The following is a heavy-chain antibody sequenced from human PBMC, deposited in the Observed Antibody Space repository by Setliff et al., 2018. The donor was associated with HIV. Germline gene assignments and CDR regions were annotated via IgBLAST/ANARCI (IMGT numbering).Heavy chain of an antibody. V-gene: IGHV3-30*02. D-gene: IGHD3-3*01. J-gene: IGHJ4*02. CDR3: ARDVSWRVRTYTDY. CDR1: GCTFSSYG. Sequence: PGGSLSLSCAASGCTFSSYGMHWVRQPPGKGLEWVAFIRYDGNYRYYVDSVKGRFTISRDNAKNSLYRQMNSLAAEDTAVYYCARDVSWRVRTYTDYWGQGAQVTVSS. CDR2: IRYDGNYR.